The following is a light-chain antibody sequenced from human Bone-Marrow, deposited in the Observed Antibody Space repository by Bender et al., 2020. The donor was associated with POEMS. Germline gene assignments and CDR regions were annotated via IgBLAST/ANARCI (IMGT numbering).Light chain of an antibody. CDR3: ISYTTNYTHV. Sequence: MIYEVDNRPSGVSSRFSGSKSGNTASLTIAGLQAEDEADYYCISYTTNYTHVFGGGTKLTVL. J-gene: IGLJ2*01. V-gene: IGLV2-14*01. CDR2: EVD.